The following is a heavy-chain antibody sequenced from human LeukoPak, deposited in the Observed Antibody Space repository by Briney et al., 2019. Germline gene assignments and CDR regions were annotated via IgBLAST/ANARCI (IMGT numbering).Heavy chain of an antibody. D-gene: IGHD3-3*01. V-gene: IGHV4-59*01. CDR2: VDYSGTT. J-gene: IGHJ4*02. CDR1: GGSFSKYY. Sequence: SETLSLTCTVSGGSFSKYYWNWIRQPPGKGLEWVGDVDYSGTTSYNPSVKNRVTISIDTSKNSFSLKLNSVTTADTAIYYCARIGYYDFWRGSFLEYWGQGALVTVSS. CDR3: ARIGYYDFWRGSFLEY.